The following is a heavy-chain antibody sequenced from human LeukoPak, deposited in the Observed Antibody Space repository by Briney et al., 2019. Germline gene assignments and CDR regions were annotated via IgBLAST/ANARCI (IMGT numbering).Heavy chain of an antibody. Sequence: GESLKISCMGSGYSFTSYWIGWVRQMPGKGLEWMGIIYPGDSDTRYSPSFQGQVTISADKSISTAYLQWSSLKASDTAMYYCARASFIKYCSGGSCYRNWFDPWGQGTLVTVSS. CDR2: IYPGDSDT. CDR3: ARASFIKYCSGGSCYRNWFDP. J-gene: IGHJ5*02. V-gene: IGHV5-51*01. CDR1: GYSFTSYW. D-gene: IGHD2-15*01.